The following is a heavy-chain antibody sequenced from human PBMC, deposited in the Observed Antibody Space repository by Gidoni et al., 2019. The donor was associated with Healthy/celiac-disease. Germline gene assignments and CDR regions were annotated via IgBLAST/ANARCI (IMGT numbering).Heavy chain of an antibody. D-gene: IGHD3-16*01. Sequence: EVQLVESGGGLVTPGGSLRLSCAASGFPFSNAWMSWVRQAPGKGLEWVGRIKSKTDGGTTDYAAPVKGRFTISRDDSKNTLYLQMNSLKTEDTAVYYCTTALGELPSTDYWGQGTLVTVSS. CDR1: GFPFSNAW. V-gene: IGHV3-15*01. J-gene: IGHJ4*02. CDR2: IKSKTDGGTT. CDR3: TTALGELPSTDY.